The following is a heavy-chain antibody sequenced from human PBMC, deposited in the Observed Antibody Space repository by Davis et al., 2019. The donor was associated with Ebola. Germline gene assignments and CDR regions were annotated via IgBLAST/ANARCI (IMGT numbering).Heavy chain of an antibody. CDR1: GFTFSSYA. CDR2: ISYDGSNK. CDR3: ARERDDY. V-gene: IGHV3-30-3*01. J-gene: IGHJ4*02. Sequence: GGSLRLSCAASGFTFSSYAMHWVRQAPGKGLEWVAVISYDGSNKYYADSVKGRFTISRDNSKNTLYLKMNSLRAEDTAVYYCARERDDYWGQGTLVTVSS.